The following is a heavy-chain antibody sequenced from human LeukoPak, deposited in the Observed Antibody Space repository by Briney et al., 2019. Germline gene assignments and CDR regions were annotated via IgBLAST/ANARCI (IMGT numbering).Heavy chain of an antibody. V-gene: IGHV4-38-2*01. CDR1: GFTFSSYG. D-gene: IGHD3-10*01. CDR2: IYYSGST. CDR3: ARSDYYGSGHPFDY. J-gene: IGHJ4*02. Sequence: GSLRLSCAASGFTFSSYGMHWVRQAPGKGLEWIGSIYYSGSTYYNPSLKSRVTISVDTSKNQFSLKLSSVTAADTAVYYCARSDYYGSGHPFDYWGQGTLITVSS.